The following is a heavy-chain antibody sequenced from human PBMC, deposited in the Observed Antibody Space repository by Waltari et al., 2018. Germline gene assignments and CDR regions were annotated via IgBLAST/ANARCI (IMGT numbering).Heavy chain of an antibody. CDR2: ISSSGSTI. CDR1: GGSFSGYY. Sequence: QVQLQQWGAGLLKPSETLSLTCAVYGGSFSGYYWSWIRQPPGKGLEWVSYISSSGSTIYYADAVKGRFTSSRDNAKNSLYLQMNSLRAEDTAVYYCVREALSDYGFSGTIAWGQGTLVTVSS. V-gene: IGHV3-11*04. CDR3: VREALSDYGFSGTIA. J-gene: IGHJ5*02. D-gene: IGHD4-17*01.